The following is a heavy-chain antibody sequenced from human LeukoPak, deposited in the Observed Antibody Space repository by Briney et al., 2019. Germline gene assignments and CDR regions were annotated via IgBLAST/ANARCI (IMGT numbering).Heavy chain of an antibody. V-gene: IGHV3-30*02. D-gene: IGHD2-2*01. CDR3: AKAPGVIVVVPAAMANWFDP. J-gene: IGHJ5*02. CDR2: IFYDGSLK. Sequence: GGSLRLSCAASGFTFSSYGMHWVRQAPGKGLQWVAFIFYDGSLKYYGDSVKGRFSISRDNSKNTLYLQMNSLRAEDTAVYYCAKAPGVIVVVPAAMANWFDPWGQGTLVTVSS. CDR1: GFTFSSYG.